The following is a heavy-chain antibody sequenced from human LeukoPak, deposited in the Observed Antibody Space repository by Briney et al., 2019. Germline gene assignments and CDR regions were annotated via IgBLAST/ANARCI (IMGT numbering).Heavy chain of an antibody. CDR1: GFTFSSYW. CDR3: ARAGGYASSWAY. J-gene: IGHJ4*02. Sequence: SGGSLRLSCAASGFTFSSYWMSWVRQAPGKGLEWVANIKQDGSEKNYVDSVKGRFTISRDNAKNSLGLQMNSLRDEDTAVYYCARAGGYASSWAYWGQGTLVTVSS. D-gene: IGHD5-12*01. CDR2: IKQDGSEK. V-gene: IGHV3-7*01.